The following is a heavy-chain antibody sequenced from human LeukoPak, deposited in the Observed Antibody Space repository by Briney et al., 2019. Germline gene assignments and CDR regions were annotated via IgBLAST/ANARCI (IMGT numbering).Heavy chain of an antibody. CDR1: GFTVSSNY. CDR3: ARDLKGQYQDAFDI. J-gene: IGHJ3*02. CDR2: IYSDGST. V-gene: IGHV3-66*01. D-gene: IGHD2-2*01. Sequence: GGSLRLSCAASGFTVSSNYMSWVRQAPGKGLEWVSIIYSDGSTYYADSVKGRFTISRDNSKNTLYLQMNSLRAEDTAVYYCARDLKGQYQDAFDIWGQGTMVTVSS.